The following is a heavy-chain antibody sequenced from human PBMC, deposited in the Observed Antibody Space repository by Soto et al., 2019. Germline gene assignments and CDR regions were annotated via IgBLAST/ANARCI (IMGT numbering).Heavy chain of an antibody. J-gene: IGHJ4*02. CDR1: GYTFTSYG. CDR2: ISAYNGNT. V-gene: IGHV1-18*01. D-gene: IGHD1-26*01. CDR3: ARAGSSPSRIFGFDY. Sequence: ASVKVSCKASGYTFTSYGISWVRQAPGQGLEWMGWISAYNGNTNYAQKLQGRVTMTTDTSTSTAYMELSSLRSEDTAVYYCARAGSSPSRIFGFDYWGQGTLVTVSS.